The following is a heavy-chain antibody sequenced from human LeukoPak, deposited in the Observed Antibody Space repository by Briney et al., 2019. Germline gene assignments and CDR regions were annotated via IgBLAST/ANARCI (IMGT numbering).Heavy chain of an antibody. Sequence: SVKVSCRASGGTFSSYAISWVRQAPGQGLEWIGGIIPIFGTANYAQKFQGRVTITADESTSTAYMELSSLRSEDTAVYYCASQPRTYYDSSGYYYWGQGTLVTVSS. CDR3: ASQPRTYYDSSGYYY. D-gene: IGHD3-22*01. V-gene: IGHV1-69*13. CDR1: GGTFSSYA. J-gene: IGHJ4*02. CDR2: IIPIFGTA.